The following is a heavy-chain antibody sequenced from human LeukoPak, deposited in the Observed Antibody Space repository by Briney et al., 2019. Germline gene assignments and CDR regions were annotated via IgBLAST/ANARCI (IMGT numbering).Heavy chain of an antibody. CDR3: AELGITMIGGV. D-gene: IGHD3-10*02. J-gene: IGHJ6*04. Sequence: GGSLRLSCAASGFTFNDYYMSWIRQAPGKGLEWVSYISSGGSTRYYADSVKGRFTLSRDNAKNSLYLQMNSLRAEDTAVYYCAELGITMIGGVWGKGTTVTISS. CDR2: ISSGGSTR. V-gene: IGHV3-11*04. CDR1: GFTFNDYY.